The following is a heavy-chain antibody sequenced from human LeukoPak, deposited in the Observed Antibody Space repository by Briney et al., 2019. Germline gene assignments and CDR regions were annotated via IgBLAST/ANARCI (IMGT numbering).Heavy chain of an antibody. V-gene: IGHV6-1*01. D-gene: IGHD6-25*01. CDR1: GDSVSSNSAA. J-gene: IGHJ3*02. CDR3: AKVMPVGYPHAFDI. CDR2: TYYRSKWYN. Sequence: SQTLSLTCAISGDSVSSNSAAWNWIRQSPSRGLEWLGRTYYRSKWYNDYAVSVKSRITINPDTSKNQFSLQLNSVTPEDTAVYYCAKVMPVGYPHAFDIWGQGTMVTVSS.